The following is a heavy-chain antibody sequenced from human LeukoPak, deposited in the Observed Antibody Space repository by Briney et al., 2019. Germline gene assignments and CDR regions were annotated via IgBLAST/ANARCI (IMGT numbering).Heavy chain of an antibody. J-gene: IGHJ6*03. CDR2: ISCSGGST. CDR3: AKKVYYYYYMDV. CDR1: GLTFNIYA. Sequence: PGGSLRLSRAVSGLTFNIYAMSGVRQAPAKGLVCVSDISCSGGSTYYADSVKGRFTISRDNSKNTLYLQMNSLRAEDTAVYYCAKKVYYYYYMDVLGKGTTVTVSS. V-gene: IGHV3-23*01.